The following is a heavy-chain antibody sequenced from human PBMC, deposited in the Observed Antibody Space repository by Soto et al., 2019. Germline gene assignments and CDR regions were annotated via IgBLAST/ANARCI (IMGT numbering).Heavy chain of an antibody. Sequence: SETLSLTCTVSGGSISSGDYYWSWIRQPPGKGLEWIGYIYDSESTYYNPSLKSRVSISADTSKNLFSLNLSSVTAADTAVYFCASRIAIGGTLDHWGQGTRVTVSS. V-gene: IGHV4-30-4*01. CDR2: IYDSEST. J-gene: IGHJ4*02. CDR1: GGSISSGDYY. CDR3: ASRIAIGGTLDH. D-gene: IGHD6-13*01.